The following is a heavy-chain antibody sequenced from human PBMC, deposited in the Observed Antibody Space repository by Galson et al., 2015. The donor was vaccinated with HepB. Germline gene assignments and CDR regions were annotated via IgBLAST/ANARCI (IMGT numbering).Heavy chain of an antibody. D-gene: IGHD3-10*01. CDR2: ISSDYTSK. V-gene: IGHV3-30*07. CDR3: ASDCDGSGSFYNMLGY. J-gene: IGHJ4*02. Sequence: SLRLSCAVSGFTFSRHAFHWVRQAPGRGLEWVALISSDYTSKFYADSVMGRPTISRDNSKDTVYLQMNSLRDEDTAVYYCASDCDGSGSFYNMLGYWGQGTMVTVSS. CDR1: GFTFSRHA.